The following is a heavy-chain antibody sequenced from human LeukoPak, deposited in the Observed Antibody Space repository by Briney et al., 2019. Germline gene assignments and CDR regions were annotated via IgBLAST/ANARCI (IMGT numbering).Heavy chain of an antibody. J-gene: IGHJ4*02. Sequence: PGGSLRLSCAASGFTFNSYWMNWVRQAPGKGPEWVAHIKQDGTEYYVDSVKGRFIISRDNAKNSLYLQMNSLRAEDTAVYTCVRGPDYGDRLDYFDNWGKGTLVTVSS. V-gene: IGHV3-7*01. CDR3: VRGPDYGDRLDYFDN. CDR2: IKQDGTE. CDR1: GFTFNSYW. D-gene: IGHD4-17*01.